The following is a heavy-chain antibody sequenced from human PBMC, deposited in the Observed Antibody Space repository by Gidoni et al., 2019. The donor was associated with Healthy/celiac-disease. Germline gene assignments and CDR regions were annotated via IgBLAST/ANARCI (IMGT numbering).Heavy chain of an antibody. V-gene: IGHV4-34*01. CDR1: GGSFSGYY. CDR2: INHSGST. J-gene: IGHJ4*02. D-gene: IGHD6-13*01. Sequence: QVQLQQWGAGLLKPSETLSLTCAVYGGSFSGYYWSWIRQPPGKGLEWIGEINHSGSTNYNPALKSRVTISVDTSKNQFSLKLSSVTAADTAVYYCARLVIAAAGGGSADYWGQGTLVTVSS. CDR3: ARLVIAAAGGGSADY.